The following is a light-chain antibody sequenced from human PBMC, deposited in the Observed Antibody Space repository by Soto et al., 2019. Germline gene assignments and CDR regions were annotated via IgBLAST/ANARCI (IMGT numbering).Light chain of an antibody. J-gene: IGKJ4*01. Sequence: EIVLTQSPGTLSLSPGERATLSCRASQSVSSSYLAWYQQKPGQAPRLLIYGASSRATGIPDRFSGSGSGTDFTLTISRLEPEDFAVYYCHLYDSSPLTFGGGNKVEIK. CDR2: GAS. CDR3: HLYDSSPLT. V-gene: IGKV3-20*01. CDR1: QSVSSSY.